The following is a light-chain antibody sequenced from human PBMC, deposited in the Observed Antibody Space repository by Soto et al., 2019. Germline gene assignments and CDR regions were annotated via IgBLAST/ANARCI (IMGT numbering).Light chain of an antibody. CDR3: QQYKNWPPLT. V-gene: IGKV3-15*01. J-gene: IGKJ5*01. CDR1: QSVSSD. CDR2: GAS. Sequence: ETVMTQSPATLSVSPGERVTLSCRASQSVSSDFAWYQQKPGQAPRLLIYGASTRATDIPARFSGSGSGTEFTLTISSLQSEDFAIYYCQQYKNWPPLTFGQGTRLDMK.